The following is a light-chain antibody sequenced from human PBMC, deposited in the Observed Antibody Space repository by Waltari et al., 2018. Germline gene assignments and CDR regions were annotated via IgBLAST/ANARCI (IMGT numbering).Light chain of an antibody. CDR1: QSVSRNF. J-gene: IGKJ2*01. V-gene: IGKV3-20*01. CDR2: SVN. CDR3: QQYGRAPGYT. Sequence: VLTQSPGTLSLSLGETATYSCRARQSVSRNFLAWYQQKPGQAPRLLIHSVNTRATDIPDRFSGSGSGTDFTLTINRLEPGDSAVYYCQQYGRAPGYTFGQGTKLEIK.